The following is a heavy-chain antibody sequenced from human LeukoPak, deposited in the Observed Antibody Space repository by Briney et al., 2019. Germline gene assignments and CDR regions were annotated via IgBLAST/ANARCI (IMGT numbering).Heavy chain of an antibody. CDR2: ISSSSSYI. Sequence: KSGGSLRLSCAASGFTFSSYSMNWVRQAPGKGLEWVSSISSSSSYIYYADSVKGRFTISRDNAKNSLYLQMNSLRAEDTAVYYCAREFGELSYGTDVWGQGTTVTVSS. CDR1: GFTFSSYS. J-gene: IGHJ6*02. V-gene: IGHV3-21*01. D-gene: IGHD3-10*01. CDR3: AREFGELSYGTDV.